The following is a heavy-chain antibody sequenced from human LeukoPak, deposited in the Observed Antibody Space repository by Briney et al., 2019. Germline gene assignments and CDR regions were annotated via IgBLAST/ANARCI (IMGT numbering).Heavy chain of an antibody. CDR3: AKATNYDFWSGTLGLDH. CDR2: TSYNGRNN. V-gene: IGHV3-30*18. J-gene: IGHJ4*02. CDR1: GFTFSSYG. Sequence: PGGSLRLSCAASGFTFSSYGMHWVRQAPGKGLEWVALTSYNGRNNYYSDSVKGRFSISRDNSQRTVFLQMNNVKTEDTAIYYCAKATNYDFWSGTLGLDHGGRGCLATVSS. D-gene: IGHD3-3*01.